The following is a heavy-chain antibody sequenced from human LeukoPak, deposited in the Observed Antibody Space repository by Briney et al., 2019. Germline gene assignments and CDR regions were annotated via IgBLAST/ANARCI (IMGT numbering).Heavy chain of an antibody. CDR2: IIPILGIA. J-gene: IGHJ6*02. CDR1: GGTFSSYT. CDR3: ASSIWVDYYDSSGNNYYYYGMDV. Sequence: SVKVSCKASGGTFSSYTISWVRQAPGQGLEWMGRIIPILGIANYAQKFQGRVTVTADKSTSTAYMELSSLRSEDTAVYYCASSIWVDYYDSSGNNYYYYGMDVWGQGTTVTVSS. V-gene: IGHV1-69*02. D-gene: IGHD3-22*01.